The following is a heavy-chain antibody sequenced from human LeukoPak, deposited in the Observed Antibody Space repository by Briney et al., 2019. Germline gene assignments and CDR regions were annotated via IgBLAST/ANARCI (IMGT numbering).Heavy chain of an antibody. D-gene: IGHD3-22*01. J-gene: IGHJ4*02. CDR1: GFRFSSQW. CDR3: ARHYNNYYSD. Sequence: GGSLRLSCAAPGFRFSSQWMHWVRQAPGKGLVWVSYTNGDGSGTRYADSVKGRFIISRDNAKNTLYLQMDSLRAEDTAVYYCARHYNNYYSDWGQGTLVTVSS. CDR2: TNGDGSGT. V-gene: IGHV3-74*01.